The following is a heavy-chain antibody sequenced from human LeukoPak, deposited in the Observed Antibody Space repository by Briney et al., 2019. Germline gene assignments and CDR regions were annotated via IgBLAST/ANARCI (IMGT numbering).Heavy chain of an antibody. CDR1: GFTFTDYA. D-gene: IGHD5-18*01. J-gene: IGHJ4*02. CDR3: TSDPPYTAMVKFDY. CDR2: IRSKAFGGTT. V-gene: IGHV3-49*04. Sequence: PGGSLRLSCTASGFTFTDYALSWVRQAPGKGLEWVGFIRSKAFGGTTEYAASVKGRFTISRDDSKSIAYLQMNSLKIEDTAVYYCTSDPPYTAMVKFDYWGQGTLVTVSS.